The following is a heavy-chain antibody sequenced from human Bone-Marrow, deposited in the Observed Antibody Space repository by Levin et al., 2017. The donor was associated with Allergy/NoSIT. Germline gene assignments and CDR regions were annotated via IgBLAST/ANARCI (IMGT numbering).Heavy chain of an antibody. CDR2: ISGSTGIT. CDR3: VRFVRKVTFQYKGLDV. Sequence: GESLKISCAASGFTFSSYSMNWVRQAPGKGLEWISYISGSTGITYYSDSVKGRFTISRDNAKNSLHLQMNSLRAEDTALYYCVRFVRKVTFQYKGLDVWGQGTTVTVSS. V-gene: IGHV3-48*01. D-gene: IGHD1-14*01. CDR1: GFTFSSYS. J-gene: IGHJ6*02.